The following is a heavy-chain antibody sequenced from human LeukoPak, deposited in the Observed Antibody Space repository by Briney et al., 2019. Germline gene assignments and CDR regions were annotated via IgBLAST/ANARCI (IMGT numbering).Heavy chain of an antibody. CDR3: AKEDGGSYPRGSFDY. D-gene: IGHD1-26*01. Sequence: GGSLRLSCAASGLTLSSYAVSWVRQAPGRGLEWVSAIGASGSNTYYADSVKGRFTISRDNSKNTLHLQMNSLRAEDTAVYYCAKEDGGSYPRGSFDYWGQGTLVTVSS. CDR1: GLTLSSYA. J-gene: IGHJ4*02. V-gene: IGHV3-23*01. CDR2: IGASGSNT.